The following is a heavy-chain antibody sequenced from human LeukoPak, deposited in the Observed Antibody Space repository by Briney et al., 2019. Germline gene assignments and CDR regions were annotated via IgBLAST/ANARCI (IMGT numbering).Heavy chain of an antibody. V-gene: IGHV3-48*01. D-gene: IGHD3-22*01. CDR2: TSRYSSAI. CDR3: ARTASSGSLLDY. CDR1: GFTFSSYS. Sequence: PGGSLTLSCAASGFTFSSYSMHWVRQAPGKGLEWVSYTSRYSSAIYYADSVKGRFTISRDNAKTSLYLQMNSLRAEDTAVYYCARTASSGSLLDYWGQGTLVTVSS. J-gene: IGHJ4*02.